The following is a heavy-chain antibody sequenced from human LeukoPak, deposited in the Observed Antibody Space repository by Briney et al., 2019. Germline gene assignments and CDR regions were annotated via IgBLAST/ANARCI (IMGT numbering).Heavy chain of an antibody. Sequence: ASVKVSCQASGYTFTSYYMHWVRQAPGQGLEWMGIINPSGGSTSDAQKFQDRVTMTRDTSTSTVYMELSSLRSEDTAVYYCARDYCSGGSCYFDYWGQGTLVTVSS. V-gene: IGHV1-46*01. CDR3: ARDYCSGGSCYFDY. CDR2: INPSGGST. CDR1: GYTFTSYY. D-gene: IGHD2-15*01. J-gene: IGHJ4*02.